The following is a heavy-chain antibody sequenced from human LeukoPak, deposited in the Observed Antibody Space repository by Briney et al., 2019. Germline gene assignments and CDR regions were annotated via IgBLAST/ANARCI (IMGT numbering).Heavy chain of an antibody. D-gene: IGHD3-22*01. CDR1: GFTFSSHA. Sequence: GGSLRLSCSASGFTFSSHAMHWVRQAPGKGLEYVSAISSNGGSTYYADSVKGRFTISRDNSKNTLYLQMSSLRAEDTAVYYCAPSPYYYESSGYSAWGQGTLVTVSS. J-gene: IGHJ5*02. V-gene: IGHV3-64D*06. CDR2: ISSNGGST. CDR3: APSPYYYESSGYSA.